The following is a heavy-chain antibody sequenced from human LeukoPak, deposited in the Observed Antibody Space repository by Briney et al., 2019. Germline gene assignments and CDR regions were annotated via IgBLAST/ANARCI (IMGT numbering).Heavy chain of an antibody. CDR2: IYYSGST. Sequence: KSSETLSLTCTVSGDSISSSSYYWGWIRQPPGKELEWIESIYYSGSTYYNPSLNSRVTISVDTSKNQFSLKLSSVTAADTAVYYCARDYLGGNPDAFDIWGQGTMVTVSS. D-gene: IGHD4-23*01. J-gene: IGHJ3*02. V-gene: IGHV4-39*07. CDR1: GDSISSSSYY. CDR3: ARDYLGGNPDAFDI.